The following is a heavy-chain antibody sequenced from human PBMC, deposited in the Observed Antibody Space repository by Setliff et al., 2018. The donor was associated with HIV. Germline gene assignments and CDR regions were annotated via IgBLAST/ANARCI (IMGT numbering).Heavy chain of an antibody. V-gene: IGHV4-39*01. CDR1: GGSISSSSYY. CDR3: RSYYYDSSGYYWGEYYFDY. CDR2: IYYSGST. Sequence: ETLSLTCTVSGGSISSSSYYWGWIRQPPGKGLEWIGSIYYSGSTYYNPSLKSRVTISVDTSKNQFSLKLSSVTAADTAVYYCRSYYYDSSGYYWGEYYFDYWGQGTLVTVSS. D-gene: IGHD3-22*01. J-gene: IGHJ4*02.